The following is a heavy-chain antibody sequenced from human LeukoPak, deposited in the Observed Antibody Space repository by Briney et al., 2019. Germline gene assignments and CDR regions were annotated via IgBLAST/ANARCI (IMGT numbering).Heavy chain of an antibody. Sequence: GRSLRLSCAASEFIFSGYEMNWVRQAPGQGLEWVSYISSSGSTIYYADSVKGRFTISRDNSKNTLYLQMNSLRAEDTAVYYCARGPSGYHNTGGQGTLVTVSS. CDR1: EFIFSGYE. CDR3: ARGPSGYHNT. V-gene: IGHV3-48*03. J-gene: IGHJ4*02. D-gene: IGHD5-12*01. CDR2: ISSSGSTI.